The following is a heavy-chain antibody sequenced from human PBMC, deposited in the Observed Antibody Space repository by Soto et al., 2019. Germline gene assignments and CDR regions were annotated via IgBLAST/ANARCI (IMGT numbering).Heavy chain of an antibody. CDR1: GFTFPSSA. CDR3: AVVPYYYDTSGTYFDY. V-gene: IGHV1-58*01. J-gene: IGHJ4*02. Sequence: QMQLVQSGPEVQNPGTSVKVSCKASGFTFPSSAVQWVRQARGQRLEWIARIVVGSGNTNYAQKFQERLSISRDMSTITAYMELSCLRSEDTAVYYCAVVPYYYDTSGTYFDYWGQGTLVTVSS. CDR2: IVVGSGNT. D-gene: IGHD3-22*01.